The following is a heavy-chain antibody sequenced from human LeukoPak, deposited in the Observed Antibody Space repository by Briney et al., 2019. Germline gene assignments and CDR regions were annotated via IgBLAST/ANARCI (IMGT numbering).Heavy chain of an antibody. CDR3: ARLGDKDVDIVATIEWGFDY. CDR1: GFTFSSYE. CDR2: ISSSGFTI. D-gene: IGHD5-12*01. J-gene: IGHJ4*02. Sequence: PGGSLRLSCATSGFTFSSYEVNWVRQAPGKGLEWVSYISSSGFTIYYADSVKGRFTISRDNARNSLFLQMNSLRAEDTAVYYCARLGDKDVDIVATIEWGFDYWGQGTLVTVSS. V-gene: IGHV3-48*03.